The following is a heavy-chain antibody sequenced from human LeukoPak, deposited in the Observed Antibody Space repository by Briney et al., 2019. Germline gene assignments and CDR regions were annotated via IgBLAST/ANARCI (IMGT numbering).Heavy chain of an antibody. CDR2: IYYSGST. V-gene: IGHV4-59*08. CDR1: GGSISSYY. Sequence: SETLSLTCTVSGGSISSYYWSWIRQPPRKGLEWIGYIYYSGSTNYNPSLKSRVTISVDTPKNQFSLKLSSVTAADTAVYYCARGEWELPFDYWGQGTLVTVSS. J-gene: IGHJ4*02. D-gene: IGHD1-26*01. CDR3: ARGEWELPFDY.